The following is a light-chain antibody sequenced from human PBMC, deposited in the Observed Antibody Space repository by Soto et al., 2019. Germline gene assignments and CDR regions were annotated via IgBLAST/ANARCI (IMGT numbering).Light chain of an antibody. CDR2: GAS. V-gene: IGKV3-15*01. J-gene: IGKJ1*01. Sequence: VMTQSPATLSVSLGERATLSCRASQSVNTNLAWYQQKPGQAPRLLVYGASTRATGIPAKFSSSGSGTEFTLTINSLQSEFFAIYYCQQYFNWWTFGQGTKVQI. CDR1: QSVNTN. CDR3: QQYFNWWT.